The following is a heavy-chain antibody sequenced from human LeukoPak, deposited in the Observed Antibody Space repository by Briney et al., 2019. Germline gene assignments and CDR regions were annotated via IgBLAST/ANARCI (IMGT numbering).Heavy chain of an antibody. Sequence: PGGSLRLSCAASGFTFSSYAMSWVRQAPGKGLEWVSAIGGSGGSTYYADSVKGRFTISRDNSKNTLYLQMNSLRAEDTAVYYCAKRGVLMYYYGSGSYSGYFDYWGQGTLVTVSS. V-gene: IGHV3-23*01. CDR2: IGGSGGST. CDR1: GFTFSSYA. J-gene: IGHJ4*02. D-gene: IGHD3-10*01. CDR3: AKRGVLMYYYGSGSYSGYFDY.